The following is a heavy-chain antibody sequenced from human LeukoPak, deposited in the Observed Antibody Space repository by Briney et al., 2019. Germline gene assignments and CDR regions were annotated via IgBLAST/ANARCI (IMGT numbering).Heavy chain of an antibody. J-gene: IGHJ4*02. CDR1: GYTFTSYA. CDR2: INAGNGNT. CDR3: ARETFYGDSGFDY. Sequence: ASVKVSCKASGYTFTSYAMHWVRQAPGQRLEWMGWINAGNGNTKCSQKFQGRVTITMDTSASTAYMELSSLRSEDTAVYYCARETFYGDSGFDYWGQGTLVTVSS. V-gene: IGHV1-3*01. D-gene: IGHD4-17*01.